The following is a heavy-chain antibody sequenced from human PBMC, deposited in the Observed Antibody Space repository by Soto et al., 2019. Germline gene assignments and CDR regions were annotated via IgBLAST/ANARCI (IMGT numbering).Heavy chain of an antibody. Sequence: GGSLRLSCAASAFTFSTYAMDWVRQAPGKGLEWVSFISGTGSNTYYADSVKGRFTISRDNSKNTLYLQMNSLRAEDTAVYYCAKEYGYGGTFDYWGQGTLVTVSS. J-gene: IGHJ4*02. V-gene: IGHV3-23*01. CDR2: ISGTGSNT. D-gene: IGHD4-17*01. CDR1: AFTFSTYA. CDR3: AKEYGYGGTFDY.